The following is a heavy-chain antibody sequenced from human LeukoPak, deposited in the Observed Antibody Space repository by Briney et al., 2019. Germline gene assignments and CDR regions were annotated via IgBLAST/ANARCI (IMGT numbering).Heavy chain of an antibody. CDR3: AKDQGT. CDR1: GFTLSSYG. Sequence: GGSLRLSCAASGFTLSSYGMHWVRQAPGKGLEWVAVISYDGSNKYYADSVKGRFTIPRDNSKNTLYLQMNSLRAEDTAVYYCAKDQGTWGQGTLVTVSS. J-gene: IGHJ4*02. D-gene: IGHD1-1*01. V-gene: IGHV3-30*18. CDR2: ISYDGSNK.